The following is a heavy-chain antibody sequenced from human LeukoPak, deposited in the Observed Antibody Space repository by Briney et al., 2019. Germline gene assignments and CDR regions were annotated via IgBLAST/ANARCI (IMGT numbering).Heavy chain of an antibody. J-gene: IGHJ4*02. CDR1: GFTFSNYW. CDR2: IKQDGSEK. Sequence: PGGSLRLSCVASGFTFSNYWMSWVRQAPGKGLEWVANIKQDGSEKYYVDSVKGRFTISRDNAKNSLYLQMNSLRAEDTAVFYCATIYSGSYYVSGGWHYFDYWGQGTLVTVSS. D-gene: IGHD1-26*01. CDR3: ATIYSGSYYVSGGWHYFDY. V-gene: IGHV3-7*03.